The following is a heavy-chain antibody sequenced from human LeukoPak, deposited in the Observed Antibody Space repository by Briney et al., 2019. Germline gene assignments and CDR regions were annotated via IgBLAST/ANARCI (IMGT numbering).Heavy chain of an antibody. CDR2: LYYSGTT. Sequence: PSETLSLTCTVSGDSISSSGYYWGWIRQSPGKGLEWIGSLYYSGTTNYNPSLKSRVTISADTSKNQFSLKVSSVTAADTAVYYCARRPEALHAFDIWGQGTTVTVSS. CDR3: ARRPEALHAFDI. CDR1: GDSISSSGYY. V-gene: IGHV4-39*01. J-gene: IGHJ3*02.